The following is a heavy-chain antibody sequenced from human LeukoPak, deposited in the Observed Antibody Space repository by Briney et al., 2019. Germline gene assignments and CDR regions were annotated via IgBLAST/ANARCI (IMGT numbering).Heavy chain of an antibody. V-gene: IGHV3-64D*09. CDR3: VKSWATSWYVLDF. CDR1: GFTFSGYA. Sequence: GGSLRLSCSAPGFTFSGYAMHWVRQAPGKGLEYVSVITSDGGDTYYADSVKGRFTISRDNSKNTLYLQMSSLKPEDTAVYYCVKSWATSWYVLDFWGQGTLDTVSS. CDR2: ITSDGGDT. D-gene: IGHD6-13*01. J-gene: IGHJ4*02.